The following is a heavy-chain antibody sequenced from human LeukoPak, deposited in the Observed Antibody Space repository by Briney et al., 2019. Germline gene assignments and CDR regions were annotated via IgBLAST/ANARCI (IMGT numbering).Heavy chain of an antibody. D-gene: IGHD6-13*01. Sequence: GGSLRLSCAASGFTFRNYWMSWVRQAPGKGREWVANIKQDGSEKNYVDSVKGRFTISRGNAKNSVYLQMNSLSVEDTAMYYCARDSSSWYDYWGQGTLVTVSS. J-gene: IGHJ4*02. V-gene: IGHV3-7*01. CDR1: GFTFRNYW. CDR3: ARDSSSWYDY. CDR2: IKQDGSEK.